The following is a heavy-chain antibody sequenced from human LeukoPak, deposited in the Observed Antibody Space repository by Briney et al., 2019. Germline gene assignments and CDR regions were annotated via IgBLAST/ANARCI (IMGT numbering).Heavy chain of an antibody. CDR1: GFTFSSYG. D-gene: IGHD2-15*01. V-gene: IGHV3-30*02. Sequence: PGGSLRLSCAASGFTFSSYGMHWVRQAPGKGLEWVAFIRYDGSNKYYADSVKGRFTISRDNSKNTVDLQMNSLRAEDTAVYYCVRYYTRHSWYFDLWGRGTLVTVSS. J-gene: IGHJ2*01. CDR3: VRYYTRHSWYFDL. CDR2: IRYDGSNK.